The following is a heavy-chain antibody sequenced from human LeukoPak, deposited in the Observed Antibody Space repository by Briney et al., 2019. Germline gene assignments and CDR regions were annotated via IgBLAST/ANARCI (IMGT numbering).Heavy chain of an antibody. CDR2: INHSGST. V-gene: IGHV4-34*01. Sequence: SSETLSLTCAVYGGSFIGYYWSWIRQPPGKGLEWIGEINHSGSTNYNPSLKSRVTISVDTSKNQFSLKLSSVTAADTAVYYCARVAAAGIVLDYWGQGVLVTVSS. J-gene: IGHJ4*02. D-gene: IGHD6-13*01. CDR1: GGSFIGYY. CDR3: ARVAAAGIVLDY.